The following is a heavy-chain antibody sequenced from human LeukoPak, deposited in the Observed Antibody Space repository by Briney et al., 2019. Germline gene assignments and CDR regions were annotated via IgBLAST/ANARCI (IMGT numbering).Heavy chain of an antibody. D-gene: IGHD1-14*01. J-gene: IGHJ3*02. V-gene: IGHV3-23*01. CDR3: AKAHRRSPGDAFDI. Sequence: GGSLRLSCAASGFTFSSYALSWVRQAPGQGLEWVSSLSGSGSSTYYADSVKGRFTISRDNSRKTLSLQMNSLRAEDTAVYYCAKAHRRSPGDAFDIWGQGTMVTVSS. CDR2: LSGSGSST. CDR1: GFTFSSYA.